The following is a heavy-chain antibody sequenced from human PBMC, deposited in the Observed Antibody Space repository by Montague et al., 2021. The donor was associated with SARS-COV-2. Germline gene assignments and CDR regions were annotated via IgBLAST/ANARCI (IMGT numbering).Heavy chain of an antibody. V-gene: IGHV4-39*01. CDR2: IYYSGST. CDR1: GGSISSSSYY. J-gene: IGHJ5*02. D-gene: IGHD2-2*01. Sequence: SETLSLTCTVSGGSISSSSYYWGWIRQPPGKGLEWIGSIYYSGSTYYXPSLKSRVTISVDTSKNQFSLKLSSVTAADTAVYYCARQGDQLLLEYWFDPWGQGTLVTASS. CDR3: ARQGDQLLLEYWFDP.